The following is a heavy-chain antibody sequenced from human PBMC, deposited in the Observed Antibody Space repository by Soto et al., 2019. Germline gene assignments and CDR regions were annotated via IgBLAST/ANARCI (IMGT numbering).Heavy chain of an antibody. CDR2: LYCSGST. V-gene: IGHV4-39*01. J-gene: IGHJ4*02. CDR3: ARLYYDSSGYYYLGYFDY. CDR1: GGSISRSTYY. D-gene: IGHD3-22*01. Sequence: KPSETLSLTCTVSGGSISRSTYYWGWIRQPPGKGLEWIGSLYCSGSTFYNPSLKSRVTISVDTSKNQFSLRVNSVTAADTAVYYCARLYYDSSGYYYLGYFDYWGQGTLVTVSS.